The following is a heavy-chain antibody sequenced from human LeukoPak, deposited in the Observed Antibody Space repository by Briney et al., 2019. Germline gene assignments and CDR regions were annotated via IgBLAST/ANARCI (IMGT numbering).Heavy chain of an antibody. CDR1: GFTFTNFW. CDR2: IAQDGSEE. Sequence: GGSLRLSCAASGFTFTNFWMSWVRQAPGKGLEWVANIAQDGSEEYYLDSVKGRFTISRDNSKNTLYLQMNSLRAEDTAVYYCAKRADIVVVVATTSRPYYFDYWGQGTLVTVSS. V-gene: IGHV3-7*03. D-gene: IGHD2-15*01. J-gene: IGHJ4*02. CDR3: AKRADIVVVVATTSRPYYFDY.